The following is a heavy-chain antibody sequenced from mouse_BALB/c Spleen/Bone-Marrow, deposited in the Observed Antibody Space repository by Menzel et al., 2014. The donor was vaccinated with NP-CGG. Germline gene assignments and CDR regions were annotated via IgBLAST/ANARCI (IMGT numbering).Heavy chain of an antibody. V-gene: IGHV4-1*02. CDR3: ARLHYYDYLNY. CDR2: INPESRTI. Sequence: EVMLVESGGGLVQPGGSLKLSCAASGFDFSRYWMSWVRQAPGKGLEWIGEINPESRTINYSPSLKDKFIISRDNAKNTLYLRLNRVRSEDAALYYCARLHYYDYLNYWGQGTTLTVSS. D-gene: IGHD1-2*01. J-gene: IGHJ2*01. CDR1: GFDFSRYW.